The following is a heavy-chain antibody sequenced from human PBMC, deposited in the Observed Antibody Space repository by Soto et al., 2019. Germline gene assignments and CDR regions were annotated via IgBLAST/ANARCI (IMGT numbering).Heavy chain of an antibody. CDR1: GFTFSSYS. V-gene: IGHV3-21*01. CDR3: ARGIAAAGTPTPLFDP. Sequence: GGSLRLSCAASGFTFSSYSMNWVRQAPGKGLEWVSSISCSTSYIYYADSVKGRFTIPRDNAKNSLYLQMNSLRAEDTAVYYCARGIAAAGTPTPLFDPWGQGTLVIVSS. D-gene: IGHD6-13*01. CDR2: ISCSTSYI. J-gene: IGHJ5*02.